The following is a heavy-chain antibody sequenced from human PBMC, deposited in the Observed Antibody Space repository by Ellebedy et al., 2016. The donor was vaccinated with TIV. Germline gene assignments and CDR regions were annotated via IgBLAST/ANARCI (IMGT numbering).Heavy chain of an antibody. CDR3: AKPYRDSSGYYAFDI. J-gene: IGHJ3*02. D-gene: IGHD3-22*01. Sequence: GESLKISCKGSGYIFSTYWVGWVRQKPGKGLEWMGIIYPADSETRYSPSFQGQVTNAADKSLSTAYLQWSSLKASDTAMYYCAKPYRDSSGYYAFDIWGQGTMVTVSS. CDR2: IYPADSET. V-gene: IGHV5-51*01. CDR1: GYIFSTYW.